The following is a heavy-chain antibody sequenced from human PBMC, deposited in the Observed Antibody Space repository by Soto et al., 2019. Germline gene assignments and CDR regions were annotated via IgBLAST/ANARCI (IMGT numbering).Heavy chain of an antibody. CDR1: GFTLSTYA. D-gene: IGHD5-18*01. J-gene: IGHJ3*01. Sequence: QVHLVESGGGVVQHGRSLRLSCAASGFTLSTYAMHWVRQAPGKGLEWVAFISYGGTNKYYADSVKGRFTISRDISNNTLNLQMNSLRAEDTAVYYWARGQWIQLWFDAFDVWGQGTMVTVSS. CDR3: ARGQWIQLWFDAFDV. V-gene: IGHV3-30-3*01. CDR2: ISYGGTNK.